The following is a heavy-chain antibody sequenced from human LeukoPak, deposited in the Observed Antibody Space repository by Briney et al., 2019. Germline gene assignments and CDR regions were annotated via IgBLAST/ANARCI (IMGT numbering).Heavy chain of an antibody. J-gene: IGHJ4*02. V-gene: IGHV3-74*01. D-gene: IGHD5-24*01. Sequence: GGSLRLSCAASGFTFSSYWMHWVRQAPGKGLVWVSRINSDGSSTSYADSVKGRFTVSRDNAKNTLYLQMNSLRAEDTAVYYCAKADLDGYNYGPFDYWGQGTLVTVSS. CDR3: AKADLDGYNYGPFDY. CDR2: INSDGSST. CDR1: GFTFSSYW.